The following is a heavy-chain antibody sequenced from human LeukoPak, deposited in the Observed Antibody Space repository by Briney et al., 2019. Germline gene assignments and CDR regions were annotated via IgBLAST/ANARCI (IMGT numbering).Heavy chain of an antibody. CDR2: IYPGDSDT. V-gene: IGHV5-51*01. D-gene: IGHD4-17*01. Sequence: GESLQISCQGSGYSFTSYWIGWVRQMPGKGLEWMGIIYPGDSDTRYSPSFQGQVTISVDKSIGTAYLQWSSLKASDTAMYYCTRRGYGDYVGYWGQGTLVTVSS. CDR3: TRRGYGDYVGY. CDR1: GYSFTSYW. J-gene: IGHJ4*02.